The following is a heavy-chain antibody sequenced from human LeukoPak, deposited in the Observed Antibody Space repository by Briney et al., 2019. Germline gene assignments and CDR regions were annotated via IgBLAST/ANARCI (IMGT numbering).Heavy chain of an antibody. Sequence: GGSLRLSCAASGFTFSTFWMHWVRQTPGKGLEWVSGITWNSFNIDYADSVKGRFTISRDNAKNSLYLQMNSLRAEDTALYYCAKGVAFHIWGQGTMVTVSS. J-gene: IGHJ3*02. CDR3: AKGVAFHI. CDR1: GFTFSTFW. V-gene: IGHV3-9*01. CDR2: ITWNSFNI.